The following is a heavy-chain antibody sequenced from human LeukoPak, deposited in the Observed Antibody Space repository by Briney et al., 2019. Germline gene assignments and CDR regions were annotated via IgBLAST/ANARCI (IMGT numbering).Heavy chain of an antibody. V-gene: IGHV1-18*01. CDR1: GYTFTSYG. Sequence: VASVKVSCKASGYTFTSYGISWVRQAPGQGLEWMGWISAYNGNTNYAQKLQGRVTMTTDTSTSTAYMELRSLRSDDTAVYYCARGHSSSPARKMPDYWGQGTLVTVSS. CDR2: ISAYNGNT. J-gene: IGHJ4*02. D-gene: IGHD6-6*01. CDR3: ARGHSSSPARKMPDY.